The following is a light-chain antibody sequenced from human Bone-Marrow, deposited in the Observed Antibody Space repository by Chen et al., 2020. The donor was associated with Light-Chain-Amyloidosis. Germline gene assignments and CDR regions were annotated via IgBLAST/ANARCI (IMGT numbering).Light chain of an antibody. CDR1: KLGDKY. V-gene: IGLV3-1*01. CDR2: QDT. Sequence: SYVLTQPSSVSVSPGQTASITCSGDKLGDKYACWYHQKPGQSPVLVIYQDTKRPSGIPERFSGSNSGKTATLTISGTQAMDEADYYCQAWDSSTGVFGGGTKLTVL. J-gene: IGLJ3*02. CDR3: QAWDSSTGV.